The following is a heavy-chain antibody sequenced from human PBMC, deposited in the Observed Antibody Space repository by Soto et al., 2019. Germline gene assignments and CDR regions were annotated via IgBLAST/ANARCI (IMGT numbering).Heavy chain of an antibody. Sequence: GALRISCAASGFNFSSYAMSRVRQAPGKGLEWVSSISSSGSTIYYADSVKGRFTISRDNAKNSLYLQMNSLRAEDTAVYYCARGDSSGWYWGYFDYWGREPWSPSPQ. CDR1: GFNFSSYA. D-gene: IGHD6-19*01. J-gene: IGHJ4*02. CDR3: ARGDSSGWYWGYFDY. CDR2: ISSSGSTI. V-gene: IGHV3-48*01.